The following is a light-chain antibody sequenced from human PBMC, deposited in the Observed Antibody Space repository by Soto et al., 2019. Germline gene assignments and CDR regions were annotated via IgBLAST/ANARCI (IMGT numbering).Light chain of an antibody. Sequence: DIQMTQSPSSLSASVGDRVTITCRASQGISNYLAWYQQKPGKVPKLLIYAASTLQSAIPSRFSGSGSGTDFTLTISTLQSEDVETYYCENYNSAPFTFGPGTKVDIK. CDR3: ENYNSAPFT. CDR2: AAS. CDR1: QGISNY. V-gene: IGKV1-27*01. J-gene: IGKJ3*01.